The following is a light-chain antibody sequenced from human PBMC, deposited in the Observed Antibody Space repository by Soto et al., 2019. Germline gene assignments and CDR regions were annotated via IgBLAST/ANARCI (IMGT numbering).Light chain of an antibody. CDR2: EVT. CDR1: RSDFGGYNY. J-gene: IGLJ3*02. CDR3: ASYTITTTLVL. V-gene: IGLV2-14*01. Sequence: QSVLTQPASVSGSPGQSSTISCTGTRSDFGGYNYVSWYQHHPGKAPKLIIYEVTNRPSGVSNRFSGSKSGNTASLTISGLQAEDEADYYCASYTITTTLVLFGGGTKLTVL.